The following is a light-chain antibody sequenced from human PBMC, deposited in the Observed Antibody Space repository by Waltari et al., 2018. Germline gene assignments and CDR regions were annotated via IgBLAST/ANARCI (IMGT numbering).Light chain of an antibody. J-gene: IGLJ3*02. V-gene: IGLV2-23*02. CDR1: SSDIGSYNL. CDR2: EVS. CDR3: CSYAGSNTLM. Sequence: QSALTQPASVSGSPGQSITISCTGTSSDIGSYNLVSWYQYHPGKAPKLIIYEVSRRPLGVSIRFSGSKSGDTASLTVSGLQAEDEADYYCCSYAGSNTLMFGGGTKLTVL.